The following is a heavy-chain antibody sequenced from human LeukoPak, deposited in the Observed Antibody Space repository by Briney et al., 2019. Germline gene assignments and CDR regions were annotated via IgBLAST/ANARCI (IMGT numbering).Heavy chain of an antibody. Sequence: ASVKVSCKASGYTFTSYGISWVRQAPGQGLEWMGWISAYNGNTNYAQKLQGRVTMTTDTSTSTAYMELRSLRSDDTAVYYCARDIRRITFGGVIVILGYWGRGTLVTVSS. J-gene: IGHJ4*02. CDR1: GYTFTSYG. CDR2: ISAYNGNT. CDR3: ARDIRRITFGGVIVILGY. D-gene: IGHD3-16*02. V-gene: IGHV1-18*01.